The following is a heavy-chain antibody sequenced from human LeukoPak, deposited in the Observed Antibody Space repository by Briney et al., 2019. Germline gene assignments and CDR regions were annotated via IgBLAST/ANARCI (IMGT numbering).Heavy chain of an antibody. J-gene: IGHJ3*02. V-gene: IGHV4-59*12. CDR3: AKSNGYGFVDI. CDR1: GGSISSYY. Sequence: SETLSLTCTVSGGSISSYYWSWVRQPPGKGLEWMGNIFYSGSTYYSPSLKSRVTTSLDTSRNQFSLTLNSVTAADTAVYYCAKSNGYGFVDIWGQGTLVTVSS. D-gene: IGHD3-10*01. CDR2: IFYSGST.